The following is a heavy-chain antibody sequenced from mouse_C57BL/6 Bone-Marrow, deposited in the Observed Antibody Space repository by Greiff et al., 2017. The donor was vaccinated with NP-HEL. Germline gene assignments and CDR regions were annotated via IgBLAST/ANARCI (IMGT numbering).Heavy chain of an antibody. D-gene: IGHD2-13*01. CDR2: INPNNGGT. CDR1: GYTFTDYY. V-gene: IGHV1-26*01. CDR3: AREGGLWYFDV. J-gene: IGHJ1*03. Sequence: VQLQQSGPELVKPGASVKISCKASGYTFTDYYMNWVKQSHGKSLEWIGDINPNNGGTSYNQKFKGKATLTVDKSSSTAYMELRSLTSEDSAVYYCAREGGLWYFDVGGTGTTVTVSS.